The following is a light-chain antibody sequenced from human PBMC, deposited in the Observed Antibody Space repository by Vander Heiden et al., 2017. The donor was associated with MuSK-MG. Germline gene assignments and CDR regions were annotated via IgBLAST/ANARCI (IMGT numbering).Light chain of an antibody. CDR3: QQYNNWLWT. J-gene: IGKJ1*01. V-gene: IGKV3-15*01. Sequence: EIVMTQSPATLSVSPGERATLSCRASQSVSSNLAWYQQKPGQAPRLLSYGASTRATGIPARFSGSGSGTEFTLNISSLQSEDFAVYYCQQYNNWLWTFGQGTKVEIK. CDR2: GAS. CDR1: QSVSSN.